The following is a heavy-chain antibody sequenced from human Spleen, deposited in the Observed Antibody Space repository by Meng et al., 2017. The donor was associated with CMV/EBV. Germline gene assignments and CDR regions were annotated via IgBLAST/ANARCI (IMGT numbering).Heavy chain of an antibody. D-gene: IGHD3-3*01. V-gene: IGHV3-30*04. CDR2: ISYDGNDK. CDR1: GFTSSSKT. Sequence: GGSLRLSCAASGFTSSSKTMHWVRQAPGKGLEWVTLISYDGNDKYYADSVKGRFTISRDNSKNTLYLQMNSLRAEDTAVYYCAREGDYDFWRGYGGNYYYGMDVWGQGTTVTVSS. CDR3: AREGDYDFWRGYGGNYYYGMDV. J-gene: IGHJ6*02.